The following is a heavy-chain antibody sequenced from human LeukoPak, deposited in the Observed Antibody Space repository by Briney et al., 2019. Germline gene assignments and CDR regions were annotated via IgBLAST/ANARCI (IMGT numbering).Heavy chain of an antibody. D-gene: IGHD3-16*01. CDR1: GYTFTGYY. J-gene: IGHJ4*02. V-gene: IGHV1-2*02. CDR2: INPKSGGT. CDR3: ARDRAILAMDYEFDY. Sequence: GASVKVSCKASGYTFTGYYMHWVRPAPGQGLEWMGWINPKSGGTNYAQKFQGRVTMTRDTSINTAYMDLSSLRSDDTAVYYCARDRAILAMDYEFDYWGQGTLVTVSS.